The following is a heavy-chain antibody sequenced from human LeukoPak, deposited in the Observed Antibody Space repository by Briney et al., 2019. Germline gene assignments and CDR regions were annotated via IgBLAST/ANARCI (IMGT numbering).Heavy chain of an antibody. D-gene: IGHD6-19*01. CDR2: IYYSGST. Sequence: PSETLSLTCTVSGGSISSSSYYWGWIRRPPGKGLEWIGSIYYSGSTYYNPSLKSRVTISVDTSKNQFSLKLSYVTAADTAVYYCARALYSSGWSSWFDPWGQGTLVTVSS. CDR3: ARALYSSGWSSWFDP. CDR1: GGSISSSSYY. V-gene: IGHV4-39*01. J-gene: IGHJ5*02.